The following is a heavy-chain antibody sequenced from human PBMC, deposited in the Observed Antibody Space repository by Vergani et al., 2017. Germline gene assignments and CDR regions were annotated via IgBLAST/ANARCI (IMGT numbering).Heavy chain of an antibody. V-gene: IGHV3-30*04. CDR2: ISYDGSNK. CDR1: GFTFSSYA. J-gene: IGHJ3*02. Sequence: VQLLESGGGLVQPGGSLRLSCAASGFTFSSYAMRWVRQAPGKGLEWVAVISYDGSNKYYADSVKGRFTSSRDTSKNTLFLQMNSLRADDTTVYYCARGSHGIWGAFDIWGQGTMVTVSS. D-gene: IGHD3-16*01. CDR3: ARGSHGIWGAFDI.